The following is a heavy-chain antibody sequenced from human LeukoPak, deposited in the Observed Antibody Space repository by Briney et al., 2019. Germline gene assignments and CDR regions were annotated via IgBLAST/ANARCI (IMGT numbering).Heavy chain of an antibody. V-gene: IGHV1-18*01. D-gene: IGHD3-10*01. Sequence: ASVKVSCKASGYIFTNYGVNWVRQAPGQGLQWLGWISAYSGNTHYAQKVQGRVTMTTDTSTDTAYMELMNLTSDDTAVYYCARGTSGRVSDYYSYMDVWGTGTTVTVSS. CDR3: ARGTSGRVSDYYSYMDV. CDR2: ISAYSGNT. J-gene: IGHJ6*03. CDR1: GYIFTNYG.